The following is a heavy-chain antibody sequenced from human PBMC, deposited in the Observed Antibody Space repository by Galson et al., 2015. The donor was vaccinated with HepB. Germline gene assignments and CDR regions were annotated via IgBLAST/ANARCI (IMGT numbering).Heavy chain of an antibody. CDR2: INTNTGNP. V-gene: IGHV7-4-1*02. J-gene: IGHJ5*02. CDR1: GYVFSDYA. Sequence: SVKVSCKASGYVFSDYAINWVRQAPGQGLEWMGWINTNTGNPTYAQGFTGRFVFSLDTSVSTTYLQISSLKVEDTAVYYCARTPYFGSGRFSNAWFGPWGQGTLVTVSS. D-gene: IGHD3-10*01. CDR3: ARTPYFGSGRFSNAWFGP.